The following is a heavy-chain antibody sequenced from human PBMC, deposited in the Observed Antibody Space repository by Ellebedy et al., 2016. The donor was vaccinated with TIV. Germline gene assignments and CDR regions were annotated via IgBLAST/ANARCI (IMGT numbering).Heavy chain of an antibody. Sequence: ASVKVSXXASGYTFTSYYMHWVRQAPGQGLEWMGIINPSGGSTSYAQKFQGRVTMTRDTSISTAYMELSRLRSDDTAVYYCARVSRDGYKYYFDYWGQGTLVTVSS. CDR1: GYTFTSYY. D-gene: IGHD5-24*01. J-gene: IGHJ4*02. CDR2: INPSGGST. V-gene: IGHV1-46*01. CDR3: ARVSRDGYKYYFDY.